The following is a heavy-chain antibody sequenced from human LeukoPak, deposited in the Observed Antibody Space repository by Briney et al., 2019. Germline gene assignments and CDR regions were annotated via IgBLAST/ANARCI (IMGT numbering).Heavy chain of an antibody. CDR2: INHSGST. V-gene: IGHV4-34*01. CDR3: ARGGGAWRYSGSYRVFYYFDY. D-gene: IGHD1-26*01. Sequence: SETLSLTCAVYGGSFSGYYWSWIRQPPGKGLEWIGEINHSGSTNYNPSLKSRVTISVDTSKNQFSLKLSSVTAADTAVYYCARGGGAWRYSGSYRVFYYFDYWGQGTLVTVSS. J-gene: IGHJ4*02. CDR1: GGSFSGYY.